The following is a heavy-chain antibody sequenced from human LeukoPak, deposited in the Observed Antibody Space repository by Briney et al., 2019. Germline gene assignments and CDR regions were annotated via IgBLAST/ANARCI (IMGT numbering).Heavy chain of an antibody. D-gene: IGHD5-12*01. J-gene: IGHJ4*02. CDR3: AREMGGYPCDY. CDR2: IGISGSNK. CDR1: GFTYGRFE. V-gene: IGHV3-48*03. Sequence: PGGSLRLSCAASGFTYGRFEMNWVRQAPGKGLEWVSYIGISGSNKYYADSVKGRFTISRDNAKNSLYLQMNSLTAEDTAIYYCAREMGGYPCDYWGQGTLVTVSS.